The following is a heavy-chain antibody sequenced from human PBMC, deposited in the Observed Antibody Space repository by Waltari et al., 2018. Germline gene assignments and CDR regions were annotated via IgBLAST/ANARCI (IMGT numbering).Heavy chain of an antibody. D-gene: IGHD3-16*01. CDR1: GDSVATVGLF. V-gene: IGHV4-31*03. J-gene: IGHJ4*02. Sequence: QVHLQESGPRLVKPSQTLSLTCSVSGDSVATVGLFATGTRQYPGKGLGWIGYIFYTGRTYSNPPLRSRVSISLDRSENQVSLKLTSVTAADTAVYYCARGDYSGKPHPLDYWGQGTLVSVSS. CDR3: ARGDYSGKPHPLDY. CDR2: IFYTGRT.